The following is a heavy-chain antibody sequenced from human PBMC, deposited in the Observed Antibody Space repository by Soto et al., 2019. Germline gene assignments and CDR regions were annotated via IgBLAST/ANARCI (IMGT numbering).Heavy chain of an antibody. D-gene: IGHD2-21*01. CDR1: GDSIRNQY. CDR2: IYRSGST. Sequence: SETLSLTCTVSGDSIRNQYWSWIRRPPGKGLEWIGYIYRSGSTKYNPSLESRLTISGHTSKNQFSLKLTSVTAADTAVYYCARTLDSGHMDVWGKGTTVTVS. J-gene: IGHJ6*03. CDR3: ARTLDSGHMDV. V-gene: IGHV4-59*11.